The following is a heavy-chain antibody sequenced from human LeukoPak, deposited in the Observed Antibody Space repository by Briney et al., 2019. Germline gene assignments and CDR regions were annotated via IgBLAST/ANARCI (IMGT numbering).Heavy chain of an antibody. CDR2: INPSGGST. V-gene: IGHV1-46*01. D-gene: IGHD6-13*01. CDR3: AKDRRAYELISAGTFDY. J-gene: IGHJ4*02. CDR1: GYTFTSHY. Sequence: ASVKVSCKASGYTFTSHYMHWVRQAPGQGLEWMGIINPSGGSTSYAQKFQGRVTMTRDTSTSTVYMELSSLRSEDTAVYYCAKDRRAYELISAGTFDYWGQGTLVTVSS.